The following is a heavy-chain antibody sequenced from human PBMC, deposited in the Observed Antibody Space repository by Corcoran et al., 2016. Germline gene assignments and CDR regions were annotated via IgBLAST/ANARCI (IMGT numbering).Heavy chain of an antibody. V-gene: IGHV4-39*07. Sequence: QLQLQESGPGLVKPSETLSLTCTVSGGSISSSSYYWGWIRQPPGKGLEWIGSIYYSGSTYYTPSLKSRVTISVDTSKNQFSLKLSSVTAADTAVYYWARDQVGSYYYDSSGLLDYWGQGTLVTVSS. D-gene: IGHD3-22*01. CDR2: IYYSGST. J-gene: IGHJ4*02. CDR3: ARDQVGSYYYDSSGLLDY. CDR1: GGSISSSSYY.